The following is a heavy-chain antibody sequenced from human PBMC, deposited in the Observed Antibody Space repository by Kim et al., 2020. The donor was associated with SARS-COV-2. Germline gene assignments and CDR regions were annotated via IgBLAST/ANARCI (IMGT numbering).Heavy chain of an antibody. Sequence: GGSLRLSCAASGFTFNTYDMNWVRQAPGKGLEWIAYIRGTSDIIYYADSVRSRFTIFRDNAKNSLYLQMNRLRDEDTAIYYCARGFFGIDYWGQGTLVTVSS. D-gene: IGHD3-3*01. CDR3: ARGFFGIDY. CDR1: GFTFNTYD. V-gene: IGHV3-48*02. CDR2: IRGTSDII. J-gene: IGHJ4*02.